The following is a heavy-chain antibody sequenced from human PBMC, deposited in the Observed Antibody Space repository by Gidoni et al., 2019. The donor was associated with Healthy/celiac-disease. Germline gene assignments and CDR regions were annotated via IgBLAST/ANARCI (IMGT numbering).Heavy chain of an antibody. Sequence: QVQLVESGGGVVQPGRSLRLSCAASGFTFSSYGMHWVRQAPGKGLEWVAVIWYDGSNKYDADSVKGRFTISRDNSKNTLYLQMNSLRAEDTAVYYCARDLQRGIAAAGFDYWGQGTLVTVSS. V-gene: IGHV3-33*01. D-gene: IGHD6-13*01. J-gene: IGHJ4*02. CDR2: IWYDGSNK. CDR3: ARDLQRGIAAAGFDY. CDR1: GFTFSSYG.